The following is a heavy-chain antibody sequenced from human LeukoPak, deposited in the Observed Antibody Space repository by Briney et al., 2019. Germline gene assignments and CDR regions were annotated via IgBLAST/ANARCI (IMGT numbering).Heavy chain of an antibody. CDR3: ARDKVTTETPYFDY. CDR2: IYHTGNT. V-gene: IGHV4-30-2*01. CDR1: GGSISSGGYY. J-gene: IGHJ4*02. D-gene: IGHD4-11*01. Sequence: SQTLSLTCTVSGGSISSGGYYWSWIRQPLGKGLEWIGYIYHTGNTYYNPSLKSRVTISVDRSKNQFSLKLSSVTAADTAVYYCARDKVTTETPYFDYWGQGTLVTVSS.